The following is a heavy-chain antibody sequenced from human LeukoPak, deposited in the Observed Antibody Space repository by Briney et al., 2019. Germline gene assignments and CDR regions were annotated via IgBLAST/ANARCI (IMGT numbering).Heavy chain of an antibody. Sequence: GGSLRLSCAASGFTFSSFAMSWVRQAPGKGLEWVSAISGSGGSTYYADSVKGRFTISRDNSKNTLYLQMNSLRAEDTAVYYCAKAGRDGYNYDYWGQGTLVTVSS. D-gene: IGHD5-24*01. CDR2: ISGSGGST. V-gene: IGHV3-23*01. J-gene: IGHJ4*02. CDR3: AKAGRDGYNYDY. CDR1: GFTFSSFA.